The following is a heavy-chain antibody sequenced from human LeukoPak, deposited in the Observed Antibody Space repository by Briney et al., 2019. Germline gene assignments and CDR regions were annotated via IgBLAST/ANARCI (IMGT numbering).Heavy chain of an antibody. CDR3: TRPRLGHDATLDY. CDR1: GFTFSGHW. Sequence: QPGGSLRLSCAVSGFTFSGHWMFWVRQAPGKGLEWVSSTNSDGSSRGYTDSVKGRFTVSRDNAKNTLYLQMNSLETEDTAVYYCTRPRLGHDATLDYWGQGILVTVSS. V-gene: IGHV3-74*01. J-gene: IGHJ4*02. D-gene: IGHD3-9*01. CDR2: TNSDGSSR.